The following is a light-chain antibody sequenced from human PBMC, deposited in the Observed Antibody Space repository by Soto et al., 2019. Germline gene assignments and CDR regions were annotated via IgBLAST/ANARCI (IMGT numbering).Light chain of an antibody. CDR3: HQSFSTPYS. CDR2: AAS. Sequence: IQMTQSPSSLSASVGDRVTITCRASQRISMYLNWYQQKPGIAPKILISAASSLESGVPARFSGSGSGTDFTLTISSLQPEDFATYSCHQSFSTPYSFGQGTKVEI. CDR1: QRISMY. J-gene: IGKJ2*03. V-gene: IGKV1-39*01.